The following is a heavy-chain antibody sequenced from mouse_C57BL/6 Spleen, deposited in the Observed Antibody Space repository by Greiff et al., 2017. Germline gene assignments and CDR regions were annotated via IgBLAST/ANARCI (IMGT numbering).Heavy chain of an antibody. V-gene: IGHV1-62-2*01. CDR3: ARHQALQYYFDY. CDR1: GYTFTEYT. J-gene: IGHJ2*01. CDR2: FYPGSGSI. D-gene: IGHD2-1*01. Sequence: QVQLQQSGAELVKPGASVKLSCKASGYTFTEYTIHWVKQRSGQGLEWIGWFYPGSGSIKYNEKFKDKATLTADKSSSTVYMERSRLTTAYSAVYCCARHQALQYYFDYWGQGTTLTVSS.